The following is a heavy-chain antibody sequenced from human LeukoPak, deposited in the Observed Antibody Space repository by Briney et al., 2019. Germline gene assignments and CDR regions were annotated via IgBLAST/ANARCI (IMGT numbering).Heavy chain of an antibody. Sequence: SETLSLTCAVYGGSFSNYYWSWIRQPPGKGLEWIGEINDSGRTNYNPSLMSRVTVPVDTSKNQLSLRLTSVTATDTAVYYCARRWNYGRNYYIDVWGKGATVSVSS. CDR1: GGSFSNYY. V-gene: IGHV4-34*01. J-gene: IGHJ6*03. CDR2: INDSGRT. CDR3: ARRWNYGRNYYIDV. D-gene: IGHD1-7*01.